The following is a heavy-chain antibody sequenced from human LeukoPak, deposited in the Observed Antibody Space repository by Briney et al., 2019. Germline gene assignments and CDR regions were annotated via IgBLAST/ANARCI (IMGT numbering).Heavy chain of an antibody. CDR1: GGSFSGYY. V-gene: IGHV4-34*01. CDR2: INHSGST. D-gene: IGHD3-16*02. CDR3: ARGRVWGGYRQNFDY. Sequence: SETLSLTCAVYGGSFSGYYWSWIRQPPGKGLEWIGEINHSGSTNYNPSLKSRVTISVDTSKNQFSLKLSSVTAADTAVYYCARGRVWGGYRQNFDYWGQGTLVTVSS. J-gene: IGHJ4*02.